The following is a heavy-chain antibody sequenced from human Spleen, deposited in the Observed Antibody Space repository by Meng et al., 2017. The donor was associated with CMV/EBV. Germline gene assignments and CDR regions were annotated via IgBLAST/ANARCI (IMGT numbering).Heavy chain of an antibody. D-gene: IGHD5-24*01. J-gene: IGHJ4*02. V-gene: IGHV3-53*05. CDR1: GFTVSSNY. Sequence: GESLKISCAASGFTVSSNYMSWVRQAPGKGLEWVSVIYSGGSTYYADSVKGRFTSSRDNSKNTLYLQMNSLRAEDTAVYYCARDVEMATISPPDYWGQGTLVTVSS. CDR2: IYSGGST. CDR3: ARDVEMATISPPDY.